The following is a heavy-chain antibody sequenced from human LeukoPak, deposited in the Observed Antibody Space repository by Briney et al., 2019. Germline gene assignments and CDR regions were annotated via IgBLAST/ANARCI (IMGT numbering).Heavy chain of an antibody. Sequence: GGSLRLSCAASGFIFSSYSMNWVRQAPGKGLEWVSSISSSSRYIYYADSVKGRFTISRDNAKNSLYLQMNSLRAEDTAVYYCAKDDNWLQFESWGQGTLVTVSS. D-gene: IGHD5-24*01. V-gene: IGHV3-21*04. J-gene: IGHJ5*01. CDR2: ISSSSRYI. CDR3: AKDDNWLQFES. CDR1: GFIFSSYS.